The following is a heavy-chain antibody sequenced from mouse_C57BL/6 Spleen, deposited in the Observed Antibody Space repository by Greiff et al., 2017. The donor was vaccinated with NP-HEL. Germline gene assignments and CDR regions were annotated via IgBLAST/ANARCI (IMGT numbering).Heavy chain of an antibody. D-gene: IGHD2-5*01. CDR3: ARGPYYSNPRDYFDY. CDR2: IDPSDSYT. J-gene: IGHJ2*01. CDR1: GYTFTSYW. Sequence: QVQLQQPGAELVRPGTSVKLSCKASGYTFTSYWMHWVKQRPGQGLEWIGVIDPSDSYTNYNQKFKGKATLTVDTSSSTAYMQLSSLTSEDSAVYYCARGPYYSNPRDYFDYWGQGTTLTVSS. V-gene: IGHV1-59*01.